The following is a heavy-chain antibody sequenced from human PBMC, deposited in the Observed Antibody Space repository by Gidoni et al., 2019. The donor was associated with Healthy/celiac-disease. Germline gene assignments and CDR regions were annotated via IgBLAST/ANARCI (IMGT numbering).Heavy chain of an antibody. Sequence: QVQLVESGGGLVKPGGSLRLSGAASGFTFSDYYMSWIRQAPGKGLEWVSYISSSGSTIYYADSVKGRFTISRDNAKNSLYLQMNSLRAEDTAVYYCARSRLDMVRGVIIPVFDYWGQGTLVTVSS. J-gene: IGHJ4*02. D-gene: IGHD3-10*01. V-gene: IGHV3-11*01. CDR3: ARSRLDMVRGVIIPVFDY. CDR1: GFTFSDYY. CDR2: ISSSGSTI.